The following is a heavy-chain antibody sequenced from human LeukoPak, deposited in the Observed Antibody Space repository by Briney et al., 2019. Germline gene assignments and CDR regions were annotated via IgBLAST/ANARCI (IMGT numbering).Heavy chain of an antibody. CDR1: GDSVSSNSAA. Sequence: SQTLSLTCAIAGDSVSSNSAAWNWIRQSPSRGLEWLGRTYYRSKWYSDYAISVKSRITINPDTSKSQFSLQLNSVTPEDTAVYYCARNYDSSGYYYLDAFDIWGQGTMVTVSS. V-gene: IGHV6-1*01. D-gene: IGHD3-22*01. J-gene: IGHJ3*02. CDR3: ARNYDSSGYYYLDAFDI. CDR2: TYYRSKWYS.